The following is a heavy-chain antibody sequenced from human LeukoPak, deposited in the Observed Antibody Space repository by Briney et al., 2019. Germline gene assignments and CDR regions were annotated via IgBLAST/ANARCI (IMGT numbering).Heavy chain of an antibody. Sequence: GGSLRLSCAASGFTFSSYSMNWVRQAPGKGLEWVSSISSSSSYIYYADSVKGRFTISRDNAKNSLYLQMNSLRAEDTAVYYCARDADDYGGKRDYWGQGTLVTVSS. J-gene: IGHJ4*02. V-gene: IGHV3-21*01. D-gene: IGHD4-23*01. CDR2: ISSSSSYI. CDR1: GFTFSSYS. CDR3: ARDADDYGGKRDY.